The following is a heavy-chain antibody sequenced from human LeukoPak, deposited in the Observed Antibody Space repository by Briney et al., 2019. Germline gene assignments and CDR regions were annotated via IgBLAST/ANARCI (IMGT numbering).Heavy chain of an antibody. Sequence: GGSLRLSCAASGFTFSSYAMSWIRQAPGKGLEWVSAISGSGGSTYYADSVKGRFIISSATSKNSSYLLMNSLTAEDTAVYYCAKRPGYCSSTSCYEFDYWGQGTLVTVSS. V-gene: IGHV3-23*01. J-gene: IGHJ4*02. CDR2: ISGSGGST. D-gene: IGHD2-2*01. CDR3: AKRPGYCSSTSCYEFDY. CDR1: GFTFSSYA.